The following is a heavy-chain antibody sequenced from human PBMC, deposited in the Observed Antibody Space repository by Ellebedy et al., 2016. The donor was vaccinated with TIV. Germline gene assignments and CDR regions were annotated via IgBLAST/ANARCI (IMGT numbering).Heavy chain of an antibody. CDR1: GFTFSTYA. Sequence: GESLKISCAASGFTFSTYAMSWVRQAPGKGLEWVSVIISSGGSTYYADSVKGRFTISRDNSKNTLYLQMNSLRGEDTAMYYCAKEAYDILTGSQMNGMDVWGQGTTVTVSS. CDR2: IISSGGST. CDR3: AKEAYDILTGSQMNGMDV. V-gene: IGHV3-23*01. D-gene: IGHD3-9*01. J-gene: IGHJ6*02.